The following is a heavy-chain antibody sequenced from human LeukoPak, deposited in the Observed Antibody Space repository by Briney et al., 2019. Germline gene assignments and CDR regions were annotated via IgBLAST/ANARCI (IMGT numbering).Heavy chain of an antibody. CDR3: ARNYYDSSGYYEPNWFDP. Sequence: SETLSLTCTVSGGSISSYYWSWIRQPPGKGLGWIGYIYYSGSTNYNPSLKSRVTISVDTSKNQFSLKLSSVTAADTAVYYCARNYYDSSGYYEPNWFDPWGQGTLVTVSS. V-gene: IGHV4-59*01. CDR2: IYYSGST. D-gene: IGHD3-22*01. J-gene: IGHJ5*02. CDR1: GGSISSYY.